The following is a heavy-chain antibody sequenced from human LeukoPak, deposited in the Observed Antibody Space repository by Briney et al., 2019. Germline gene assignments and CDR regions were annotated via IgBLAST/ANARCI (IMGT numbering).Heavy chain of an antibody. CDR1: GFTFSTYS. CDR3: AKDFEMSGYSYGYFDY. D-gene: IGHD5-18*01. CDR2: ILYDGSHE. V-gene: IGHV3-30*04. Sequence: GRSLRLSCAASGFTFSTYSMHWVRQAPGKGLEWVANILYDGSHEFYADSVKGRFTISRDNSKNTLYLQMNSLRAEDTAVYYCAKDFEMSGYSYGYFDYWGQGTLVTVSS. J-gene: IGHJ4*02.